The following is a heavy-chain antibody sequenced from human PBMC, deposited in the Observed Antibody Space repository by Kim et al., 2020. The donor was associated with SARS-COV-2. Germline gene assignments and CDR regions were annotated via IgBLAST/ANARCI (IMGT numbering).Heavy chain of an antibody. CDR2: INHSGST. CDR3: ARGRPFGGVIRGSKITTAFDI. Sequence: SETLSLTCAVYGGSFSGYYWSWIRQPPGKGVEWIGEINHSGSTNYNPSLKSRVTISVDTSKNQFSLKLSSVTAADTAVYYCARGRPFGGVIRGSKITTAFDIWGQGTMVTVSS. J-gene: IGHJ3*02. CDR1: GGSFSGYY. V-gene: IGHV4-34*01. D-gene: IGHD3-16*02.